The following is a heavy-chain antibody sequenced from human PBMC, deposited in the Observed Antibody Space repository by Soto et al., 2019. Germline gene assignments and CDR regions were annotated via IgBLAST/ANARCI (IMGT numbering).Heavy chain of an antibody. Sequence: SETLCITCAFSGYSITSGYNWGWIRQPPGKGLQWIGSIHHSGTTHYNPSLKSRVTISVDTSKNQFSLKLSSVTAADTALYYCARDRRGVLDPWGQGILVTVSS. J-gene: IGHJ5*02. V-gene: IGHV4-38-2*02. CDR1: GYSITSGYN. CDR3: ARDRRGVLDP. CDR2: IHHSGTT.